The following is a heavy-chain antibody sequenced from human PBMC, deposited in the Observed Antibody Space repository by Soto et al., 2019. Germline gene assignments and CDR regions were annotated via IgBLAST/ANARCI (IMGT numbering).Heavy chain of an antibody. CDR2: ISSSSSTI. J-gene: IGHJ3*02. CDR3: ARVRGYVWGSYRSDAFDI. D-gene: IGHD3-16*02. CDR1: GFTFSSYS. Sequence: PGGSLRRSCAASGFTFSSYSMNWVRQAPGKGLEWVSYISSSSSTIYYADSVKGRFTISRDNAKNSLYLQMNSLRDEDTAVYYCARVRGYVWGSYRSDAFDIWGQGTMVTVSS. V-gene: IGHV3-48*02.